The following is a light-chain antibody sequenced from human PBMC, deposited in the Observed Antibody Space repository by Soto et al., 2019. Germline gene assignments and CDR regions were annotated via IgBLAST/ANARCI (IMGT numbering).Light chain of an antibody. V-gene: IGLV1-44*01. CDR3: AAWDDSLTGPV. CDR2: NNN. CDR1: RSDIGSNS. Sequence: QSVLTQPPSASGTPGQTVIISCSGSRSDIGSNSVNWYQHLPGTAPKLLIYNNNQRPSGVPDRFSGSKPGTSASLAISGLHSEDEADYYCAAWDDSLTGPVFGTGTKVTVL. J-gene: IGLJ1*01.